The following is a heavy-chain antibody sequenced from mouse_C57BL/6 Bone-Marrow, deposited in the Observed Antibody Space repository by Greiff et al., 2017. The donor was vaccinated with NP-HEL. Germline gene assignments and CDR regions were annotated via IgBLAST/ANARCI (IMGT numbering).Heavy chain of an antibody. CDR3: ARLITTTGYWYFDV. CDR1: GFTFSDYY. V-gene: IGHV5-12*01. Sequence: VKLVESGGGLVQPGGSLKLSCAASGFTFSDYYMYWVRQTPEKRLEWVAYISNGGGSTYYPDTVKGRFTISRDNAKNTLYLQMSRLKSEDTAMYYCARLITTTGYWYFDVWGTGTTVTVSS. J-gene: IGHJ1*03. CDR2: ISNGGGST. D-gene: IGHD2-4*01.